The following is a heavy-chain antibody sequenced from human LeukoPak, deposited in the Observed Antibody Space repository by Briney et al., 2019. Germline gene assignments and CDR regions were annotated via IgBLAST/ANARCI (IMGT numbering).Heavy chain of an antibody. CDR2: INPNSGGT. CDR1: GYTFTGYY. D-gene: IGHD3-9*01. Sequence: ASVKVSCKASGYTFTGYYMHWVRQAPGQGLEWMGWINPNSGGTNYAQKFQGRVTMTRDTSISTAYMELSRLRSDDTAVYYCARGKDPYYDILTGYYRGNWFDPWGQGTLVTVSS. J-gene: IGHJ5*02. CDR3: ARGKDPYYDILTGYYRGNWFDP. V-gene: IGHV1-2*02.